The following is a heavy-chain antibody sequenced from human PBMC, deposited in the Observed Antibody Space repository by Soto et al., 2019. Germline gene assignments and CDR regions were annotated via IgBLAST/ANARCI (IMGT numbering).Heavy chain of an antibody. CDR3: ARASYGSGSYSGYYYYGMDV. V-gene: IGHV1-18*01. D-gene: IGHD3-10*01. CDR1: GYTFTSYG. CDR2: ISAYNGNT. J-gene: IGHJ6*02. Sequence: AASVKVSCKASGYTFTSYGISWVRQAPGQGLEWMGWISAYNGNTNYAQKLQGRVTMTTDTSTSTAYMELRSLRSDDTAVYYCARASYGSGSYSGYYYYGMDVWGQGTTVTVSS.